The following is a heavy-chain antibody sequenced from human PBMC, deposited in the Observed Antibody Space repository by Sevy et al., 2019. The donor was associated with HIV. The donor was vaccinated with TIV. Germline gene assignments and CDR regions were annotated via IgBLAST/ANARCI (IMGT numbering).Heavy chain of an antibody. V-gene: IGHV3-9*01. CDR3: ANGGRGWGGFDY. D-gene: IGHD6-19*01. Sequence: GGSLRLSCAASGFTFDDYAMHWVRQAPGKGLEWVSGISWNSGSIGYADSVKGRFTISRDNAKNSLYLQMNSLRAEDTALYYCANGGRGWGGFDYWGQRTLVTVSS. CDR2: ISWNSGSI. CDR1: GFTFDDYA. J-gene: IGHJ4*02.